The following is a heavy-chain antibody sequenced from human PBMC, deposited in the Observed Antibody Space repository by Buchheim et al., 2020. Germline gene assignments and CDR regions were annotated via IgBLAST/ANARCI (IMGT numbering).Heavy chain of an antibody. J-gene: IGHJ5*02. CDR2: IYYSGST. D-gene: IGHD3-9*01. Sequence: QVQLQESGPGLVKPSETLSLTCTVSGGSISSYYWSWIRQPPGKGLEWIGYIYYSGSTNYNPSLKSRVTISVDTSKNQFSLKLSSVTAADTAVYYCARADKKLVEARFDPWGQGTL. CDR3: ARADKKLVEARFDP. V-gene: IGHV4-59*01. CDR1: GGSISSYY.